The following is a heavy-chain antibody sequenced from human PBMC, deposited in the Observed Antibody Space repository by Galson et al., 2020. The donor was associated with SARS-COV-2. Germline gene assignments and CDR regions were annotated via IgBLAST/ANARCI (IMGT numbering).Heavy chain of an antibody. J-gene: IGHJ6*03. V-gene: IGHV3-21*01. D-gene: IGHD4-17*01. CDR2: INTSPSFI. Sequence: NSGGSLRLSCAASGFTFRVYTMSWVRQAPGEGLEWVSSINTSPSFIHYADSVKGRFTISRDNVKNSLFLQMDNLRAEDTAVYYCVKVAYGDYGDYYMDVWGKGTTVTVSS. CDR1: GFTFRVYT. CDR3: VKVAYGDYGDYYMDV.